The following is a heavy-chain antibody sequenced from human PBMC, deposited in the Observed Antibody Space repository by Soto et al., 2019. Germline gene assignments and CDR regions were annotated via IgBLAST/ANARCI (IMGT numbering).Heavy chain of an antibody. CDR2: IWFDGSNK. Sequence: SLRLSCAASGFTFSSYGMHWVRQAPGKGLEGVALIWFDGSNKYYADSVKGRFTISRDNSKNTLYLQMNSLRAEDTAVYYCARDRGYHYGQGLDYWGQGTMVTGYS. D-gene: IGHD5-18*01. V-gene: IGHV3-33*01. CDR3: ARDRGYHYGQGLDY. CDR1: GFTFSSYG. J-gene: IGHJ4*02.